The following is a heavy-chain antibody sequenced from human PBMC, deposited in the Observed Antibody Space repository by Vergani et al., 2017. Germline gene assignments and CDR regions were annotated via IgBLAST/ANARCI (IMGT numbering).Heavy chain of an antibody. CDR1: GYTFTGYY. V-gene: IGHV1-2*02. CDR2: INPNSGGT. D-gene: IGHD2-2*01. Sequence: QVQLVQSGAEVKKPGASVKVSCKASGYTFTGYYMHWVRQAPGQGLEWMGWINPNSGGTNYAQKFQGRVTMTRDTSISTAYMELSRLRSDDTAVYYCATSSGARYCSSTSCYQGGWDWVDPWGQGTLVTVSS. J-gene: IGHJ5*02. CDR3: ATSSGARYCSSTSCYQGGWDWVDP.